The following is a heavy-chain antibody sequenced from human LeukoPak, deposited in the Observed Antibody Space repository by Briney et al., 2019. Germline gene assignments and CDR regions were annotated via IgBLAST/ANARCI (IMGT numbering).Heavy chain of an antibody. CDR3: ARRFLEWLLFDY. Sequence: SETLSLTCTVSGGSISSGGYYWSWIRQPPGKGLEWIGYIYHSGSTYYNPSLKSRVTISVDRSKNQFSLKLSSVTAADTAVYYCARRFLEWLLFDYWGQGTLVTVSS. V-gene: IGHV4-30-2*01. CDR1: GGSISSGGYY. D-gene: IGHD3-3*01. CDR2: IYHSGST. J-gene: IGHJ4*02.